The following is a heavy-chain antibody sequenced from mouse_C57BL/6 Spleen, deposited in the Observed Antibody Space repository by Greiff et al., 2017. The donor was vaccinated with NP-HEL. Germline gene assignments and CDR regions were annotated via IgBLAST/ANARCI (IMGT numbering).Heavy chain of an antibody. CDR3: AIRPTVVGFDY. Sequence: VQLQQPGAELVKPGASVKVSCKASGYTFTSYWMHWVKQRPGQGLEWIGWIHPSDSDTNYNQKLKGKATLTVDKSSSTAYMQLSILAYEDSAVYCGAIRPTVVGFDYGGQGTTLTVSS. D-gene: IGHD1-1*01. CDR1: GYTFTSYW. CDR2: IHPSDSDT. J-gene: IGHJ2*01. V-gene: IGHV1-74*01.